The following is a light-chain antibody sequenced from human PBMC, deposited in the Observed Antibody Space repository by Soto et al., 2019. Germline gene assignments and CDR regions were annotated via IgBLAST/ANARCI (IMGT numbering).Light chain of an antibody. V-gene: IGKV1-27*01. CDR2: AAS. CDR3: QQYDKYST. J-gene: IGKJ1*01. CDR1: QGITNY. Sequence: DIQMTQSPSSLSASVGDRVTITCRASQGITNYLAWYQQKPGKVPKLLIYAASTVQSGGPSRFSGSGSGTDFTLTISSLQPEDVATYFCQQYDKYSTFGHGTKVDIK.